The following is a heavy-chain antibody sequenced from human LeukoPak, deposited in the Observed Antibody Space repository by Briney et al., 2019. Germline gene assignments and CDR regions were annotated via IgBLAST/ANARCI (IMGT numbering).Heavy chain of an antibody. Sequence: SGGSLRLSCAASGFTFSLYWMHWVRQGPGKGLMWVSRLNEDGTTADYADSVKGRFTMSRDNAKNTLYLQMNSLTVEDTAVYYCARVPTNSYGFGQWGQGSLVTVSS. V-gene: IGHV3-74*01. CDR3: ARVPTNSYGFGQ. CDR2: LNEDGTTA. J-gene: IGHJ4*02. D-gene: IGHD5-18*01. CDR1: GFTFSLYW.